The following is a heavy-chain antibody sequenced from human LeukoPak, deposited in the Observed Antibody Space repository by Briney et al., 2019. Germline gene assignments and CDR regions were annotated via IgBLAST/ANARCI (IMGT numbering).Heavy chain of an antibody. CDR1: GFTVSSTY. CDR3: ARDSSSFPNYFDY. V-gene: IGHV3-53*01. CDR2: IYSDGTT. Sequence: GGSLRLSRAASGFTVSSTYMSWVRQAPGKGLEWVSLIYSDGTTFYADSVKGRFAISTDNSKNTLYLQMSSLRAEDTAVYYCARDSSSFPNYFDYWGQGTLITVSS. J-gene: IGHJ4*02. D-gene: IGHD3-3*02.